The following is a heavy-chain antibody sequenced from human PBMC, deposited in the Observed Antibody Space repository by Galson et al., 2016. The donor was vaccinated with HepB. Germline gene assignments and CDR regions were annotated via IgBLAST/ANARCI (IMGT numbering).Heavy chain of an antibody. V-gene: IGHV3-9*01. Sequence: SLRLSCAASGFKFHDYAMHWVRQAPGKGLEWVSGINWNSGTEAYAESVKGRFTISRDNAEKSLYLQMNSLRLVDTALYYCAKTEYFDNSYFDSWGQGTLVTVSS. CDR2: INWNSGTE. J-gene: IGHJ4*02. CDR1: GFKFHDYA. CDR3: AKTEYFDNSYFDS. D-gene: IGHD3-22*01.